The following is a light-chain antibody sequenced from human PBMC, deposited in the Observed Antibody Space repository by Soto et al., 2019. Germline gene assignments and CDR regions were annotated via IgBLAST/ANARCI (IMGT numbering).Light chain of an antibody. Sequence: DIQMTQSPSSLSASVGDRVTITCRASQSISNYLNWYQQKPGKAPNLLIYDASSLLSGVPSRFSGSGSGTDFTLTISSLRPEDFSIYYCQQSDSTPYTFGQGTKLEIK. J-gene: IGKJ2*01. V-gene: IGKV1-39*01. CDR2: DAS. CDR3: QQSDSTPYT. CDR1: QSISNY.